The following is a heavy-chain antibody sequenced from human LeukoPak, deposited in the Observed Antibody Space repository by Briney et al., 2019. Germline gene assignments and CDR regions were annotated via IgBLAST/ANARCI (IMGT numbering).Heavy chain of an antibody. CDR1: GYTFTSYG. J-gene: IGHJ4*02. D-gene: IGHD6-6*01. Sequence: ASVKVSCEASGYTFTSYGISWVRQAPGQGLEGMGWISAYNGNTNYAQKLQGRVTMTTDTSTSTAYMELRSLRSDDTAVYYCARDLGSSSSTIGDYWGQGTLVTVSS. CDR2: ISAYNGNT. CDR3: ARDLGSSSSTIGDY. V-gene: IGHV1-18*01.